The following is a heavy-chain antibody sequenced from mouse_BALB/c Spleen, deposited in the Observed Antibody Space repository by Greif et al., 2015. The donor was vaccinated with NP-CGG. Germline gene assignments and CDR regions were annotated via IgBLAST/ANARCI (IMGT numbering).Heavy chain of an antibody. J-gene: IGHJ4*01. CDR3: ALIYYDYDGYAMDY. D-gene: IGHD2-4*01. V-gene: IGHV5-4*02. CDR1: GFTFSDYY. Sequence: EVKLVESGGGLVKPGGSLKLSCAASGFTFSDYYMYWVRQTPEKRLEWVATISDGGSYTYYPDSVKGRFTISRDNAKNNLYLQMSSLKSEDTAMYYCALIYYDYDGYAMDYWGQGTSVTVSS. CDR2: ISDGGSYT.